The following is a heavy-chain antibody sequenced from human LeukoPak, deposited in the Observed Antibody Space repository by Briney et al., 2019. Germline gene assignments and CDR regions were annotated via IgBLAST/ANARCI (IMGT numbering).Heavy chain of an antibody. D-gene: IGHD6-19*01. CDR3: ARDLVVAGTPRITGPEY. J-gene: IGHJ4*02. CDR1: GFTVSSNY. Sequence: GGSLRLSCAASGFTVSSNYMSWVRQAPRKGLEWVSVIYSGGSTYYADSVKGRFTISRDNSKNTLYLQMNSLRAEDTAVYYCARDLVVAGTPRITGPEYWGQGTLVTVSS. V-gene: IGHV3-66*01. CDR2: IYSGGST.